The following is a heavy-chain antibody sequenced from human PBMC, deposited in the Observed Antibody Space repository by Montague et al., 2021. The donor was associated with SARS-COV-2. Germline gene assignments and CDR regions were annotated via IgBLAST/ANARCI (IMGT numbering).Heavy chain of an antibody. D-gene: IGHD3-22*01. CDR3: ARGHLSASMIVVVFTSASYCFDY. CDR2: IKQSGRT. V-gene: IGHV4-34*01. J-gene: IGHJ4*02. CDR1: GGSFGDDH. Sequence: SETLSLTCAVYGGSFGDDHWSWIRQPPGKGLEWIGDIKQSGRTNYNPSLKSRVTISVDTSKNQFSLKVTSVTAADTAVYFCARGHLSASMIVVVFTSASYCFDYWGQGAQVTVSS.